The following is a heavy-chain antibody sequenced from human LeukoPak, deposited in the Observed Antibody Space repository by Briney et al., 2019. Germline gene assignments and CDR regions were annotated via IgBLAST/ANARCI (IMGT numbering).Heavy chain of an antibody. J-gene: IGHJ3*02. CDR2: IYYSGST. D-gene: IGHD3-22*01. CDR3: AGVFIGYDSSGPDAFDI. CDR1: GGSISSYY. V-gene: IGHV4-59*01. Sequence: SETLSLTCTVPGGSISSYYWSWIRQPPGKGLEWIGYIYYSGSTNYNPSLKSRVTISVDTSKNQFSLKLSSVTAADTAVYYCAGVFIGYDSSGPDAFDIWGQGTMVTVSS.